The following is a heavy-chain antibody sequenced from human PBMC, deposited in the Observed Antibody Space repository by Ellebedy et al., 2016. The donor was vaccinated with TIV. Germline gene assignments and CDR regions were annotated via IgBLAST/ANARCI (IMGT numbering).Heavy chain of an antibody. J-gene: IGHJ5*02. Sequence: GGSLRLXCAASGFTFSSYGMHWVRQAPGKGLEWVAVIWYDGSYKYYLDSVKGRFTIPRDNSKNTLYLQMNSLRVEDTAVYYCARGSQFRKWLDPWGQGTLVTVSS. CDR2: IWYDGSYK. CDR1: GFTFSSYG. V-gene: IGHV3-33*01. CDR3: ARGSQFRKWLDP. D-gene: IGHD1-26*01.